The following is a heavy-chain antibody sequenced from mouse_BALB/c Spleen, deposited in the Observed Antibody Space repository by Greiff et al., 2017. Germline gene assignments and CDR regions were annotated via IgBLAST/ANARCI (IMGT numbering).Heavy chain of an antibody. CDR3: ARDGYEYFDV. CDR2: IAPGSGST. Sequence: DLVKPGASVKLSCKASGYTFTSYWINWIKQRPGQGLEWIGRIAPGSGSTYYNEMFKGKATLTVDTSSSTAYIQLSSLSSEDSAVYFGARDGYEYFDVWGAGTTVTVSS. V-gene: IGHV1S41*01. J-gene: IGHJ1*01. CDR1: GYTFTSYW. D-gene: IGHD2-2*01.